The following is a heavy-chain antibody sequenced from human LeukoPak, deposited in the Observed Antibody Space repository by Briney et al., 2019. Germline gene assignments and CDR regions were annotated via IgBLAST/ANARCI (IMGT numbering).Heavy chain of an antibody. J-gene: IGHJ3*02. CDR2: IYHSGRT. Sequence: SKTRSPTCSVLGTAIRGSYWTWSRKRPGKGLEWIGYIYHSGRTYYNPSLKSRVTISEDRSKNQFSLKLSAVTAADTPVYYSVRVTTVIEEPSEAYDIWGQGTMVTVSS. CDR1: GTAIRGSY. V-gene: IGHV4-30-2*01. CDR3: VRVTTVIEEPSEAYDI. D-gene: IGHD4-17*01.